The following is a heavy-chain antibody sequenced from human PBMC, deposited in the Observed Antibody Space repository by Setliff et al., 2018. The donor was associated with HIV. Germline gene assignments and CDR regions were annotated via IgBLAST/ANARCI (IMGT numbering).Heavy chain of an antibody. D-gene: IGHD6-13*01. CDR3: ATQTGFYNSHWYDY. Sequence: SLRLSCAASGFTFSSYEMTWLRRAPGRGLEWVANIKQDGSDMHYIESVKGRFTIFRDNAKNSVFLQMNSLRAEDTGVYYCATQTGFYNSHWYDYWGQGTMVTVSS. J-gene: IGHJ4*02. CDR2: IKQDGSDM. V-gene: IGHV3-7*01. CDR1: GFTFSSYE.